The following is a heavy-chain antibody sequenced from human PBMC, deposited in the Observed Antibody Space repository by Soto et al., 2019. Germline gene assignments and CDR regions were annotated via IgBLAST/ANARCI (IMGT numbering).Heavy chain of an antibody. D-gene: IGHD6-19*01. CDR2: IIPILGIA. J-gene: IGHJ5*02. Sequence: SVKVCREASGCTYNSYTISWGRQTAGQGLEWMGRIIPILGIAECAQEFQGRGTITADNSTSTAYMEMSSPRSEDTAEHYCACYKRIALPAPRGRSGWFEPWGQGSMFTASS. V-gene: IGHV1-69*02. CDR1: GCTYNSYT. CDR3: ACYKRIALPAPRGRSGWFEP.